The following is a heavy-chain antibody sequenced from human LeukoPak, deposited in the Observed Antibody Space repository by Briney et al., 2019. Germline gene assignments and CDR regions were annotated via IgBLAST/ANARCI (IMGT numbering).Heavy chain of an antibody. Sequence: GSLSLSCVASGFIVSTNYMSWVRQAPGKGLEWVAVIFRGDGTYHADSVKGRFTISRDASKNTVYLHMNSLTAEDTAIYYCVKEVPVSTIYDWGQGVLVTVSS. J-gene: IGHJ4*02. V-gene: IGHV3-66*01. D-gene: IGHD1-1*01. CDR1: GFIVSTNY. CDR3: VKEVPVSTIYD. CDR2: IFRGDGT.